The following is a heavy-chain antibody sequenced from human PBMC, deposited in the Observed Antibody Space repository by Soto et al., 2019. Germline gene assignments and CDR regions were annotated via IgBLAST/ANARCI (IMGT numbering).Heavy chain of an antibody. J-gene: IGHJ5*02. CDR3: ARVFSDSSSCFDP. CDR2: IYYSGST. V-gene: IGHV4-31*03. Sequence: QVQLQESGPGLVKPSQTLSLTCTVSGGSISSGGYYWSWIRQHPGKGLEWIGYIYYSGSTYYNPSLKSRGSISVDTSKNQFSLKLSSVTAADKAVYYCARVFSDSSSCFDPWGQGTLVTVSS. D-gene: IGHD6-13*01. CDR1: GGSISSGGYY.